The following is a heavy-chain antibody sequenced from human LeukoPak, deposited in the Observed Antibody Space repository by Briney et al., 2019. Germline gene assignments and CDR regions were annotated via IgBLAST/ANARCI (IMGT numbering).Heavy chain of an antibody. D-gene: IGHD6-13*01. V-gene: IGHV3-30*03. Sequence: GRSLRLSCAASGFTFSSYGMHWVRQAPGKGLEWVAVISYDGSNKYYADSVKGRFTISRDNAKNSLYLQMNSLRAEDTAVYYCARAPSAAALLFDYWGQGTLVTVSS. CDR1: GFTFSSYG. J-gene: IGHJ4*02. CDR3: ARAPSAAALLFDY. CDR2: ISYDGSNK.